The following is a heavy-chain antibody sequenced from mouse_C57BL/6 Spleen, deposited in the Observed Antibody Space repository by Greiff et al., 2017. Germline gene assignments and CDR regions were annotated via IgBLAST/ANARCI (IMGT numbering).Heavy chain of an antibody. V-gene: IGHV1-19*01. J-gene: IGHJ1*03. D-gene: IGHD1-1*01. CDR1: GYTFTDYY. CDR2: INPYNGGT. Sequence: VQLQQSGPVLVKPGASVKMSCKASGYTFTDYYMNWVKQSHGKSLEWIGVINPYNGGTSYNQKFKGKATLTVDKSSSTAYMELNSLTSEDSAVYDCARRAITTGARWYFDVWGTGTTVTVSS. CDR3: ARRAITTGARWYFDV.